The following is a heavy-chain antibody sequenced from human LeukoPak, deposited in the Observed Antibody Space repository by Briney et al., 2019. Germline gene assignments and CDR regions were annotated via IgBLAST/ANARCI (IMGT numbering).Heavy chain of an antibody. J-gene: IGHJ6*03. CDR3: ARDREDILTGYHYYYYYYYMDG. V-gene: IGHV1-2*02. CDR1: GYTFTVYY. CDR2: INPNSGGT. Sequence: ASVTVSFKASGYTFTVYYMHWVRQAPGQGLEWMGWINPNSGGTNYAQKFQGRVTMTRDTSISTAYMELSRLRSDDTAVYYCARDREDILTGYHYYYYYYYMDGWGKGTTVTISS. D-gene: IGHD3-9*01.